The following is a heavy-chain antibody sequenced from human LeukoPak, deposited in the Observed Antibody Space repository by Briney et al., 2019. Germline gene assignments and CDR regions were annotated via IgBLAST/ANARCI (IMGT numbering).Heavy chain of an antibody. D-gene: IGHD3-9*01. J-gene: IGHJ4*02. CDR2: VNAAGTDR. V-gene: IGHV3-23*01. CDR3: ARDGPDWDPLDY. CDR1: GFTFHDYA. Sequence: PGGSLRLSCEVSGFTFHDYAISWLRQTPGEGLEWVSTVNAAGTDRFYAASVKGRFTISRDNAKNSLYLQMNSLRAEDTAVYYCARDGPDWDPLDYWGQGTLVTVSS.